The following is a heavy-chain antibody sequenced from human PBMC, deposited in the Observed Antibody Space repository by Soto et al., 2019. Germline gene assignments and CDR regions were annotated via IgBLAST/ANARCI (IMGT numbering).Heavy chain of an antibody. Sequence: PXETLSLTCTVAGRSISSYYWSWIRQPPGRGLGWIGYICYSGSTNYNPSLKSRVTISVDTSKNQFSLKLSSVTAADTAVYYCARDLGGGSSVRPYGMDAWGQGTTVTVSS. CDR2: ICYSGST. J-gene: IGHJ6*02. CDR1: GRSISSYY. CDR3: ARDLGGGSSVRPYGMDA. D-gene: IGHD6-6*01. V-gene: IGHV4-59*01.